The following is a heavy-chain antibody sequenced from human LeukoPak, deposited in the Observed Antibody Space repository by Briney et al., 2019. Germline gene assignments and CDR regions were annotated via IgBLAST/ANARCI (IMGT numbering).Heavy chain of an antibody. J-gene: IGHJ4*02. Sequence: APTLFKPTHTFTLTCTYSDCSLSTIAVGVGWIRQPPGKSLEWLALMYWDHGKRYSPSLKTRLTITKDTSQKQVVLTTTKTDPADTATYYCARPHYYSSGRYFYFEYWGQGNLVTVSS. V-gene: IGHV2-5*02. D-gene: IGHD3-10*01. CDR1: DCSLSTIAVG. CDR2: MYWDHGK. CDR3: ARPHYYSSGRYFYFEY.